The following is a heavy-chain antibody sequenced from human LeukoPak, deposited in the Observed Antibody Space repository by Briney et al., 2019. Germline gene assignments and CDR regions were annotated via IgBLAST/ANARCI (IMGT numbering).Heavy chain of an antibody. J-gene: IGHJ5*02. CDR2: IYYSGTI. D-gene: IGHD4-11*01. Sequence: SVTLSLTCTVSGGSITSHYWNWIRQTPGKGLEWIGYIYYSGTIKYNPSLKSRVTISLDTSKNQFSLKLASVTTADTAVYYCATGEDYKSSRFDPWGQGTLVTVSS. CDR1: GGSITSHY. CDR3: ATGEDYKSSRFDP. V-gene: IGHV4-59*11.